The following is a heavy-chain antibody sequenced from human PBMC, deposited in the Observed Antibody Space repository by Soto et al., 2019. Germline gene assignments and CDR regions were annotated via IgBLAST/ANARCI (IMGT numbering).Heavy chain of an antibody. D-gene: IGHD5-18*01. J-gene: IGHJ4*02. CDR1: GDSISPSS. V-gene: IGHV4-59*08. CDR2: ISYFGNT. Sequence: QVQLQESGPGLVKPSETLSLTCTVSGDSISPSSWSWVRQPPGKGLQWIGYISYFGNTNYNPSLKSRITISLDPPKNQCSLQLNSVAAADTAMYFCARHGSTVDTEGAFDYWGQGTLVTVSP. CDR3: ARHGSTVDTEGAFDY.